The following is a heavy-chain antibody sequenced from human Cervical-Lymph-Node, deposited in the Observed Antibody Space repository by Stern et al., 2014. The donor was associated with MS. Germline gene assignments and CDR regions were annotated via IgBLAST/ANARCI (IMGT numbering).Heavy chain of an antibody. V-gene: IGHV1-69*01. CDR2: IIPIFGTA. CDR3: ARATTVTPFDY. D-gene: IGHD4-17*01. Sequence: VQLVESGAEVKKPGSSVKVSCKASGGTFTSNAVSWVRQAPGHGLEWMGGIIPIFGTANYAQRFQGRVTLTADASTSTAYMELRSLRSDDTAVYYCARATTVTPFDYWGQGTLVTVSS. J-gene: IGHJ4*02. CDR1: GGTFTSNA.